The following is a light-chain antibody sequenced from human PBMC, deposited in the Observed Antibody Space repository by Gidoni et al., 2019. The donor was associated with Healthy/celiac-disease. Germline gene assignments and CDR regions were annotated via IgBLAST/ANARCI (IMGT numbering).Light chain of an antibody. CDR2: DAS. CDR3: QQRSNWLT. CDR1: QSVSSY. Sequence: EIGLTQSPATLSLSPGERATLSCRASQSVSSYLAWYQQKPGQAPRLLIYDASNRATGIPARFSGSGSGTDFTLTISSLEPEAFAVYYCQQRSNWLTFGGXPKVEIK. J-gene: IGKJ4*01. V-gene: IGKV3-11*01.